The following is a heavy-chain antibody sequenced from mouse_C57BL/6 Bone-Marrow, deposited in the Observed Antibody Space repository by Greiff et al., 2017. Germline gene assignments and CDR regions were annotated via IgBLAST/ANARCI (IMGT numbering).Heavy chain of an antibody. Sequence: EVQWVESGGGLVKPGGSLKLSCAASGFTFSSYAMSWVRQTPEKRLEWVATISDGGSYTYYPDNVKGRFTISRDNAKNNLYLQMSHLKSEDTAMYYCARGYYGSRAWFAYWGQGTLVTVSA. V-gene: IGHV5-4*01. CDR1: GFTFSSYA. CDR3: ARGYYGSRAWFAY. D-gene: IGHD1-1*01. CDR2: ISDGGSYT. J-gene: IGHJ3*01.